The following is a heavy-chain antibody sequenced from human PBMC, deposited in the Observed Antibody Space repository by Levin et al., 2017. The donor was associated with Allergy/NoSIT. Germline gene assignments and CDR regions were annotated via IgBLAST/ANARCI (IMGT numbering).Heavy chain of an antibody. CDR3: ARGGGCSRNGECWYPDQ. CDR2: IDGGGGGR. V-gene: IGHV3-48*02. D-gene: IGHD2-2*01. J-gene: IGHJ4*03. CDR1: GFDFKSYS. Sequence: GASVKVSCAASGFDFKSYSMNWVRQAPGKGLEWVSFIDGGGGGRKYAASVEGRFTISRDNAKTSLFLQMNGLTDADTAVYYCARGGGCSRNGECWYPDQWGQGTLVTVSS.